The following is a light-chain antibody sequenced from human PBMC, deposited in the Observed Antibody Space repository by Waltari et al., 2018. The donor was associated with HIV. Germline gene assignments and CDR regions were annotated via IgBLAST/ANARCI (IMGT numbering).Light chain of an antibody. CDR1: TGAVTSGHY. V-gene: IGLV7-46*01. CDR2: DTS. CDR3: LLSYSGASWV. J-gene: IGLJ3*02. Sequence: QAVVTQEPSLTVSPGGTVTLTCGSSTGAVTSGHYPYWFQQKPGQAPTSVILDTSNKHSWTPARFSGSLLGGKAALTLSGAQPEDEAEYYCLLSYSGASWVFGGGTKVTVL.